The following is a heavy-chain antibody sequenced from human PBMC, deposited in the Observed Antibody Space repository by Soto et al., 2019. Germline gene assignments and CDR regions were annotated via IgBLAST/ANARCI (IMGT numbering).Heavy chain of an antibody. CDR3: ARRLYYDSSGFEGGGMNV. CDR1: GGSISSSSYY. J-gene: IGHJ6*02. CDR2: IYYSGST. Sequence: QLQLQESGPGLVKPSETLSLTCTVSGGSISSSSYYWGWIRQPPGKGLEWIGSIYYSGSTYYNPSLQRRVTISVDTSKNQSSLKLSSVTAADTAVYYCARRLYYDSSGFEGGGMNVWGQGTTVTVSS. D-gene: IGHD3-22*01. V-gene: IGHV4-39*01.